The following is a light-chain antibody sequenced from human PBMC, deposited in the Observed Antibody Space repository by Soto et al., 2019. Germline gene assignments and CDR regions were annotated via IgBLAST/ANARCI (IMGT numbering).Light chain of an antibody. V-gene: IGLV2-14*01. J-gene: IGLJ1*01. CDR2: EVT. Sequence: SVLTQPPSASGSPGQSGTISCTGTSGDIGSYNRVSWYQQHPCKSPNLIIYEVTDRPSGVSNRFSGSKSGNTASLTISGLQAEDEAEYYCSSYTNINTRACVFGTGTKVTVL. CDR1: SGDIGSYNR. CDR3: SSYTNINTRACV.